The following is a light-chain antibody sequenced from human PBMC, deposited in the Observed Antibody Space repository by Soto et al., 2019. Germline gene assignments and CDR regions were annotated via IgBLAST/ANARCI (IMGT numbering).Light chain of an antibody. V-gene: IGKV3-20*01. J-gene: IGKJ4*01. Sequence: EIVLTQSPGTLSLSPGERATLSCRASQSISSSYLAWYQQKLGQAPRLLIHSTSSRATGIPDRFSGSGSGTDFTLTISRLEHEHFAVYYCQQYNNSPLTFGGGTKVDIK. CDR2: STS. CDR3: QQYNNSPLT. CDR1: QSISSSY.